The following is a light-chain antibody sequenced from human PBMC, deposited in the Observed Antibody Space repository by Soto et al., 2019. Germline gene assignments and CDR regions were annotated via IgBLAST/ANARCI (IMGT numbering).Light chain of an antibody. CDR1: NSNIGTNT. Sequence: QSVLTQSPSASGTPGQRVSISCSGSNSNIGTNTVSWYQHVPGTAPKLLIYSNDQRPSAVPGRFSGSKSGTSASLAISGLLSEDEADYYCATWDDSLNVLFGGGTKLTVL. J-gene: IGLJ2*01. CDR2: SND. CDR3: ATWDDSLNVL. V-gene: IGLV1-44*01.